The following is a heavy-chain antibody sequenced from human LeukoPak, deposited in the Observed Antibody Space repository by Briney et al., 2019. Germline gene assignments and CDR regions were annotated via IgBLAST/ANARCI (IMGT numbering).Heavy chain of an antibody. Sequence: EASVKVSFKASGYTFTSYDINWVRQATGQGLEWMGWMNPNSGNTGYAQKLQGRVTMTRNTSISTAYMELRSLRSDDTAVYYCARVPFPYYYYYMDVWGKGTTVTISS. CDR3: ARVPFPYYYYYMDV. J-gene: IGHJ6*03. V-gene: IGHV1-8*01. CDR2: MNPNSGNT. CDR1: GYTFTSYD.